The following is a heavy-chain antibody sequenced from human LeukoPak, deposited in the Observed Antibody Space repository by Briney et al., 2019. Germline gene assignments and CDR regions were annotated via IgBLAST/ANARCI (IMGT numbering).Heavy chain of an antibody. Sequence: PSETLSLTCSVSGYSISSGYYWGWIRQPPGKGLEWIGSIYHSGNTYYNPSLKSRVTISVDTSKNQFSLKLSSVTAADTAVYYCAREDATYRFDPWGQGTLVTVSS. J-gene: IGHJ5*02. V-gene: IGHV4-38-2*02. CDR2: IYHSGNT. CDR1: GYSISSGYY. CDR3: AREDATYRFDP.